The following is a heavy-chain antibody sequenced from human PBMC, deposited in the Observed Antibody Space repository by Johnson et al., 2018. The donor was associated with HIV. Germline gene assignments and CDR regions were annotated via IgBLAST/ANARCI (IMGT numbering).Heavy chain of an antibody. CDR1: GSLFSSYV. CDR2: IWNDGSNK. D-gene: IGHD3-16*02. J-gene: IGHJ3*02. Sequence: QVQLVESGGGVVRPGTSLRLSCAASGSLFSSYVMHWVHQAPGKGLEWVTLIWNDGSNKYYTDSVKGRFTISRDNSKNTMYLQMNSLRAEDTAVYYCARDSYDYVWGSYRHDAFDIWGQGTMVTVSS. CDR3: ARDSYDYVWGSYRHDAFDI. V-gene: IGHV3-33*01.